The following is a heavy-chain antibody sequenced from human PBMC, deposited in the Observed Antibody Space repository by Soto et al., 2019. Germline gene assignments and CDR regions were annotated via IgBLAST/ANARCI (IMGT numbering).Heavy chain of an antibody. D-gene: IGHD2-15*01. J-gene: IGHJ5*02. Sequence: SETLSLTCTVSGGSISSGDYYWSWIRQPPGKGLEWIGYIYYSGSTNYNPSLKSRVTISVDTSKNQFSLKLSSVIAADTAVYYCARVRGRLLRFDPWGQGTLVTVSS. CDR3: ARVRGRLLRFDP. CDR2: IYYSGST. CDR1: GGSISSGDYY. V-gene: IGHV4-30-4*01.